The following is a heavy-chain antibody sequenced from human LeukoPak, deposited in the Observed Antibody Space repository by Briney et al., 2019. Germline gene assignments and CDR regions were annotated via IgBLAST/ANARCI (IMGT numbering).Heavy chain of an antibody. V-gene: IGHV3-7*01. J-gene: IGHJ6*03. D-gene: IGHD3-9*01. CDR2: IKQDGSEK. CDR3: ARPVRYSLYYYMDV. CDR1: GFTFSSYW. Sequence: GGSLRLSCAASGFTFSSYWMSWVRQAPGKGLEWVANIKQDGSEKYYVDSVKGRFTISRDNAKNSLYLQMNSLRAEDTAVYYCARPVRYSLYYYMDVWGKGTTVTVSS.